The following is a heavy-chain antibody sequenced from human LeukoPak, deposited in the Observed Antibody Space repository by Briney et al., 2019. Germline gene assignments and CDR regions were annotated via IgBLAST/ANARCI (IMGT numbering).Heavy chain of an antibody. CDR3: AREVVVRGVIANYYYYYGMDV. V-gene: IGHV3-30*04. J-gene: IGHJ6*02. CDR1: GFTFSSFA. Sequence: PGRSLRLSCAASGFTFSSFAMHWVRQAPGKGLEWVAVISYYGSNKFYADSVKGRFTISRDNSKNTLYLQMNSLRVEDTAVYYCAREVVVRGVIANYYYYYGMDVWGQGTTVTVSS. D-gene: IGHD3-10*01. CDR2: ISYYGSNK.